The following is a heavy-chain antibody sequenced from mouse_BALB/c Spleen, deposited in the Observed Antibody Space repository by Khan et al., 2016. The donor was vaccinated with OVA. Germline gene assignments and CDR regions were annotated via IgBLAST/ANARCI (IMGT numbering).Heavy chain of an antibody. D-gene: IGHD2-1*01. CDR3: ARNGNYWYFDV. CDR2: INTYTGEP. CDR1: GYTFTNYG. J-gene: IGHJ1*01. Sequence: QIQLVQAGPELKKPGETVKISCKASGYTFTNYGMNWVKQAPGKGLKWMGWINTYTGEPTYADDFKGRFAFSLETSDSTASLQINTLKNEDTATYVCARNGNYWYFDVWGAGTTVTVSS. V-gene: IGHV9-3-1*01.